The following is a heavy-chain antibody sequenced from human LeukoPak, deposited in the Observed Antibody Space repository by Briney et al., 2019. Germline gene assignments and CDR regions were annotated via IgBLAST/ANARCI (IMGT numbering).Heavy chain of an antibody. CDR2: ISGSGGST. CDR3: AKGVRAAWGAFDI. Sequence: GGSLRLSCAASGFTFSSYAMSWVRQAPGKGLEWVSVISGSGGSTYYADSVKGQFTISRDNSKNTLYLQMNSLRAEDTAVYYCAKGVRAAWGAFDIWGQGTMVTVSS. D-gene: IGHD7-27*01. J-gene: IGHJ3*02. CDR1: GFTFSSYA. V-gene: IGHV3-23*01.